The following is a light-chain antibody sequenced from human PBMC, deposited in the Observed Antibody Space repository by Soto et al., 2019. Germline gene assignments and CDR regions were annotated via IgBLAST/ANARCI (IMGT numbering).Light chain of an antibody. V-gene: IGKV1-5*03. Sequence: DIQMTQSPSTLSASVGDRVTMTCRASQSISSWLAWYQQEPGKAPKLLIYKASSLESGVPSRFSGGGSGTEFTLTISSLQPDDFATYYCQQYDSYSYTFGQGTKLEIK. CDR2: KAS. CDR3: QQYDSYSYT. CDR1: QSISSW. J-gene: IGKJ2*01.